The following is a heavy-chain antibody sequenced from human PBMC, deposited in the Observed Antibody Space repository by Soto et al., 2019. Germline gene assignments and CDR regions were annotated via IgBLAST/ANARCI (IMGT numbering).Heavy chain of an antibody. Sequence: GGSLRLSCAASGFTFSSYSMNWVRQAPGKGLEWVSSISSSSTYIYYADSLKGRFTISRDNAKNSLYLQMNSLRAEDTAVYYCARDLGWELLFFDCWGQGTLVTVSS. CDR1: GFTFSSYS. J-gene: IGHJ4*02. V-gene: IGHV3-21*01. CDR3: ARDLGWELLFFDC. D-gene: IGHD1-26*01. CDR2: ISSSSTYI.